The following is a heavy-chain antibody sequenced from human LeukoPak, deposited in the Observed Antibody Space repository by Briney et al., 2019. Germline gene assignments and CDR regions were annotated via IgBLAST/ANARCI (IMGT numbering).Heavy chain of an antibody. CDR2: IYTSGST. CDR1: GGSISSYY. CDR3: ARRGYSYDGSYYYYMDV. V-gene: IGHV4-4*09. J-gene: IGHJ6*03. Sequence: SETLSLTCTVSGGSISSYYWSWIRQPPGKGLEWIGYIYTSGSTNYNPSLKSRVTISVDTSKNQFSLKLSSATAADTAVYYCARRGYSYDGSYYYYMDVWGKGTTVTVSS. D-gene: IGHD5-18*01.